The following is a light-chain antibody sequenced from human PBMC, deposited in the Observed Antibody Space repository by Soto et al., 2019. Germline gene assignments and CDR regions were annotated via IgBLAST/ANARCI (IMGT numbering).Light chain of an antibody. CDR3: QQYNYWPPYT. Sequence: EIVMTQSPATLSVSPGERATLSCGASQSVSSNLAWYQQKPGQAPRLLIYAASTRATGIPARFSGSGSGTEFTLTISSLQSEDFAVYYCQQYNYWPPYTFGQGTKLEIK. CDR1: QSVSSN. J-gene: IGKJ2*01. V-gene: IGKV3-15*01. CDR2: AAS.